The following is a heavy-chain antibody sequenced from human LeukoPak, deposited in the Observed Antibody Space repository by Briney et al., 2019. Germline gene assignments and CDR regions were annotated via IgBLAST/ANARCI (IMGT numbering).Heavy chain of an antibody. V-gene: IGHV6-1*01. CDR2: AYYRSKWYI. J-gene: IGHJ4*02. Sequence: SQTLSLTCAISGDSVSGSPAVWNWIRQSPSRGLEWLGRAYYRSKWYIDYAVSVKGRITITPDASKNQFSLQLNSVTPEDTAVYYCARGAVRGGTNFDYWGQGTLVTVSS. CDR1: GDSVSGSPAV. D-gene: IGHD3-10*01. CDR3: ARGAVRGGTNFDY.